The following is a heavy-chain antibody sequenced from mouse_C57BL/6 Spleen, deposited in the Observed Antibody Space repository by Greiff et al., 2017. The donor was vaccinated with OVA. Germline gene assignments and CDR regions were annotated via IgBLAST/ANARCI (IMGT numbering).Heavy chain of an antibody. V-gene: IGHV1-64*01. D-gene: IGHD1-1*01. Sequence: QVQLQQPGAELVKPGASVKLSCKASGYTFTSYWMHWVKQRPEQGLEWIGMIHPNSGSTNYNEKFKSKATLTVDKSSSTAYMQLSSLTSEDSAVYYCARDYGSSYFDYWGQGTTLTVSS. CDR1: GYTFTSYW. J-gene: IGHJ2*01. CDR2: IHPNSGST. CDR3: ARDYGSSYFDY.